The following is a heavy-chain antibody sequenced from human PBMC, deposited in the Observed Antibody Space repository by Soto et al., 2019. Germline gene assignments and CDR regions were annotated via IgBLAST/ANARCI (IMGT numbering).Heavy chain of an antibody. Sequence: QVQLQESGPGLVRPSETLSLTCTVSGGSINNHYWSWIRQPPGKGLEWIGFIRDSGSTNYNPSRKSQVAIMVDTSTSHFSLKLSSVTAADTAVYYCVRYGQGVNYDSSGAVDNWGQGAMVTVSS. CDR2: IRDSGST. V-gene: IGHV4-59*11. CDR3: VRYGQGVNYDSSGAVDN. J-gene: IGHJ3*02. CDR1: GGSINNHY. D-gene: IGHD3-22*01.